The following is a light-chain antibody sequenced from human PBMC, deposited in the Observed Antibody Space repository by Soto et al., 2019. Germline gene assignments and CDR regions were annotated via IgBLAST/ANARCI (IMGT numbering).Light chain of an antibody. Sequence: EIVLTQSPGTLSLSPGERATLSCRASQSVSSSYLAWYQQKPGQAPRLLIYGASSRATGIPDRFSGSGSETDFTLTISRLEPEDFAVYYCQRYGTSPPLTFGGGTKVEIK. CDR2: GAS. CDR3: QRYGTSPPLT. J-gene: IGKJ4*01. CDR1: QSVSSSY. V-gene: IGKV3-20*01.